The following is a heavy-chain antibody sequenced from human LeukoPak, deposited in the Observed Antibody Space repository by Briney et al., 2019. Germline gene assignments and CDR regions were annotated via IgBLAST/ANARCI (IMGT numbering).Heavy chain of an antibody. CDR3: ARDFIRLYFDY. Sequence: TGGSLRLSCATSGFTFSSYWMSWVRQAPGKGLEWVANIKQDGQEKYYVDSVKGRFTISRDNAKNSLYLQMNSLRDEDTAVYYCARDFIRLYFDYWGQGILVTVSS. J-gene: IGHJ4*02. CDR2: IKQDGQEK. V-gene: IGHV3-7*01. CDR1: GFTFSSYW. D-gene: IGHD3-16*01.